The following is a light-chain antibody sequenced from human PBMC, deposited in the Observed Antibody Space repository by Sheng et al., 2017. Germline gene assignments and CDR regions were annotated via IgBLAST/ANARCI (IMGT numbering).Light chain of an antibody. CDR2: GGS. CDR3: QQYGSSPQT. J-gene: IGKJ1*01. V-gene: IGKV3-20*01. CDR1: QTINNNY. Sequence: EIVLTQSPGTLSLSPGQRATLSCRASQTINNNYLAWYQHKPGQPPRRLIYGGSGRVTGIPDRFSASGSGTDFTLTISRLEPEDSAVYYCQQYGSSPQTFGQGDQGGHQT.